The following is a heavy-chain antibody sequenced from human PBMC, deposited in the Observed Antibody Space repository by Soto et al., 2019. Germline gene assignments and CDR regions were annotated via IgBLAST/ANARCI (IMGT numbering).Heavy chain of an antibody. D-gene: IGHD3-10*01. J-gene: IGHJ4*02. V-gene: IGHV4-34*01. Sequence: SETLSLTCAVYVLSFSFYYLSWIRQPPVKGLEWIGEINHSGSTNYNPSLKSRVTISVDTSKNQLSLKLSSVTAADTAVYYCARSAVITMVRGVIFFYWGQGTPVTVSS. CDR2: INHSGST. CDR1: VLSFSFYY. CDR3: ARSAVITMVRGVIFFY.